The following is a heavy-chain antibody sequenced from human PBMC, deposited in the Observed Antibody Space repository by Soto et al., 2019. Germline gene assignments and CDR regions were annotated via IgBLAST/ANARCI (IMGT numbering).Heavy chain of an antibody. CDR2: INHSGST. CDR1: GGSFSGYY. Sequence: QVQLQQWGAGLLKPSETLSLTCAVYGGSFSGYYWSWIRQPPGKGLEWIGEINHSGSTNYNPSLKSRVTISVXTXKXXFSLKLSSVTAADTAVYYWARPTRRGGWEVYYFDYWRQGTLVTVSS. CDR3: ARPTRRGGWEVYYFDY. V-gene: IGHV4-34*01. D-gene: IGHD6-19*01. J-gene: IGHJ4*02.